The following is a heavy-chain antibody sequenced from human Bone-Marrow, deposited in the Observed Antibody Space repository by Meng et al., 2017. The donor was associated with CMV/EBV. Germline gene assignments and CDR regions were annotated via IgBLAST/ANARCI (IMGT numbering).Heavy chain of an antibody. D-gene: IGHD4-23*01. Sequence: GASLKISCAASGFTFSSYSMNWVRQAPGKGLEWVSYISSSSSTIYYADSVKGRFTISRDNAKNSLYLQMNSLRAEDTAVYYCARGGNSGYYYGMDVWGQGTTVTVSS. CDR3: ARGGNSGYYYGMDV. J-gene: IGHJ6*02. CDR1: GFTFSSYS. CDR2: ISSSSSTI. V-gene: IGHV3-48*04.